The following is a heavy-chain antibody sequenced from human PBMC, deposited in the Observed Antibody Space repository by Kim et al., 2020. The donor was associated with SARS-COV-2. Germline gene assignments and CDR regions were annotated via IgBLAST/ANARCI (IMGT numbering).Heavy chain of an antibody. V-gene: IGHV3-30-3*01. J-gene: IGHJ5*02. CDR3: ARTYSGSYWYNWFDP. CDR1: GFTFSSYA. Sequence: GGSLRLSCAASGFTFSSYAMHWVRQAPGKGLEWVAVISYDGSNKYYADSVKGRFTISRDNSKNTLYLQMNSLRAEDTAVYYCARTYSGSYWYNWFDPWGQGTLVTVSS. CDR2: ISYDGSNK. D-gene: IGHD1-26*01.